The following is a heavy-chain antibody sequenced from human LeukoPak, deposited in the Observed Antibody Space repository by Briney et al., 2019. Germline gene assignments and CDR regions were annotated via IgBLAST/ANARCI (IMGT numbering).Heavy chain of an antibody. D-gene: IGHD2-15*01. V-gene: IGHV4-4*07. CDR1: GGSISSYY. CDR3: ARNSCPSGSCYDNRGYFDY. CDR2: IYTSGST. J-gene: IGHJ4*02. Sequence: PSETLSLTCTVSGGSISSYYWSWIRQPAGKGLEWIGRIYTSGSTNYNPSLKSRITISVDTSKNQFSLELSSVTAADTAVYYCARNSCPSGSCYDNRGYFDYWGQGTLVTVSS.